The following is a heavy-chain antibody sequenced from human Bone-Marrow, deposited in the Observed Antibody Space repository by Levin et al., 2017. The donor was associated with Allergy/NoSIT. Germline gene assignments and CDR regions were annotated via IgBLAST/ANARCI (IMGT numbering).Heavy chain of an antibody. V-gene: IGHV3-49*03. CDR1: GFTFGDYI. CDR2: IRNKASGGTT. Sequence: GESLKISCTASGFTFGDYIMSWFRQAPGKGLEWVGFIRNKASGGTTEYAASVKGRFTISRDDSKSIAYLQMNSLKIEDTAVYYCSVVTDYWGQGTLVTVSS. D-gene: IGHD3-22*01. CDR3: SVVTDY. J-gene: IGHJ4*02.